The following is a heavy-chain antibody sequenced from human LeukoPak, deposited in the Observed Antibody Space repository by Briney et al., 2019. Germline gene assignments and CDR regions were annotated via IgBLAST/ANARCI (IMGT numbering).Heavy chain of an antibody. D-gene: IGHD3-3*01. CDR3: ARDARKRITIFGVVRPYYFDY. Sequence: GGSLRLSXAASGFTFSSYEMNWVRQAPGKGLEWVSYISSSGSTIYYADSVKGRFTISRDNAKNSLYLQMNSLRAEDTAVYYCARDARKRITIFGVVRPYYFDYWGQGTLVTVSS. CDR1: GFTFSSYE. J-gene: IGHJ4*02. CDR2: ISSSGSTI. V-gene: IGHV3-48*03.